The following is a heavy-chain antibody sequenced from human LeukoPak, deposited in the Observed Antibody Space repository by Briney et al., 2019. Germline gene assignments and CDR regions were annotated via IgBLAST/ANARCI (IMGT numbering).Heavy chain of an antibody. D-gene: IGHD1-26*01. CDR2: IIPIFGTA. CDR3: ASSPIVGATESIDY. CDR1: GYTFTSYY. V-gene: IGHV1-69*13. J-gene: IGHJ4*02. Sequence: SVKVSCKASGYTFTSYYMHWVRQAPGQGLEWMGGIIPIFGTANYAQKFQGRVTITADESTSTAYMELSSLRSEDTAVYYCASSPIVGATESIDYWGQGTLVTVSS.